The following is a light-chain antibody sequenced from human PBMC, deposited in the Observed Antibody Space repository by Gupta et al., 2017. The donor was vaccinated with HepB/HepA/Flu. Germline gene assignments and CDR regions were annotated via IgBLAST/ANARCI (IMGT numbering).Light chain of an antibody. Sequence: EIVLTQSPATLSLSPGERATLSCRASQTVNNNLGWYQQKPGQAPRLLIYDASKRATDIPARFSGSGYGRDFTLTISSREPEDFGVYYCQQRSNWPSLTFGGGTKVEIK. J-gene: IGKJ4*01. CDR1: QTVNNN. CDR3: QQRSNWPSLT. V-gene: IGKV3-11*02. CDR2: DAS.